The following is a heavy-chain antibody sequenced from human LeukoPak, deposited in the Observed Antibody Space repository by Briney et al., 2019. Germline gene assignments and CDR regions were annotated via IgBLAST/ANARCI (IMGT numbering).Heavy chain of an antibody. CDR2: ISRSSGYI. CDR1: GNTFSTYS. V-gene: IGHV3-21*01. CDR3: ARDLFCSYGVCPV. D-gene: IGHD2-8*01. Sequence: GGSLRLSCAASGNTFSTYSMNWVRQAPGKGLEWVSSISRSSGYIYYADSVKGRFTISRDDAKNSLFLQMNSLRADDTAVYYCARDLFCSYGVCPVWGQGTTVTVSS. J-gene: IGHJ6*02.